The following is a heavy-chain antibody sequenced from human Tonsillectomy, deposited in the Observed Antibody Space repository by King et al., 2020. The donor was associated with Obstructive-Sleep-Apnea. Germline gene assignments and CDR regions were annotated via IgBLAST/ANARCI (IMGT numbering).Heavy chain of an antibody. Sequence: VQLVESGGGLVKPGGSLRLSCAASGFTFSDYYMTWILQAPGKGLEWVSYISSSCSLKYYADSVKGRFSISRDNAKKSLYLQMNSLRAEDTAVYYCASSSGYFDYWGQGTLVTVSS. J-gene: IGHJ4*02. CDR3: ASSSGYFDY. V-gene: IGHV3-11*01. CDR2: ISSSCSLK. CDR1: GFTFSDYY. D-gene: IGHD3-22*01.